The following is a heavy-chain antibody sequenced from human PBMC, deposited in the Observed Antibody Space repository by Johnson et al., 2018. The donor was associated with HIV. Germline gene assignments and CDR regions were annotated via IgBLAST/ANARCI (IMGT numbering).Heavy chain of an antibody. Sequence: VQLVESGGGLIQPGGSLRLSCAASGFTVSSNYMSWVRQAPGKGLEWVSVIYSGDSTYYADSVKGRFTIPRDNSKNTLYLQMNSLRAEDTAMYYCARDRDSGSGAFDIWGQGTMVTVSS. CDR3: ARDRDSGSGAFDI. CDR1: GFTVSSNY. J-gene: IGHJ3*02. D-gene: IGHD3-10*01. V-gene: IGHV3-53*01. CDR2: IYSGDST.